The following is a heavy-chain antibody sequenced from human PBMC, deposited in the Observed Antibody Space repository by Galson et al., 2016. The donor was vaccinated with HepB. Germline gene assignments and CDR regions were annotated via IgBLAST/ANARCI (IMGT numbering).Heavy chain of an antibody. D-gene: IGHD3-22*01. CDR1: GFTFSSYA. CDR3: AKNSSAYYYVSFYYYAMTS. V-gene: IGHV3-23*01. J-gene: IGHJ6*02. CDR2: ISGSGGST. Sequence: SLRLSCAASGFTFSSYAMNWVRQAPGKGLEWVSSISGSGGSTYYADSVKGRFTISRDNSKNTLYLQMNSLRAEDTALYYCAKNSSAYYYVSFYYYAMTSGAKGPRSPSP.